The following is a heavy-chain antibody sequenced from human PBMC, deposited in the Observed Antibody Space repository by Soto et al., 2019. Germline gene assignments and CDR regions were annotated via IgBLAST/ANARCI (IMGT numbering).Heavy chain of an antibody. V-gene: IGHV3-23*01. CDR2: ISGSGGST. CDR3: AKEEGPTVAGNAFDI. D-gene: IGHD6-19*01. CDR1: GFTFSSYA. Sequence: PGESLKISCAASGFTFSSYAMSWVRQAPGKGLEWVSAISGSGGSTYYADSVKGRFTISRDNSKNTLYLQMNSLRAEDTAVYYCAKEEGPTVAGNAFDIWGQGTMVTVSS. J-gene: IGHJ3*02.